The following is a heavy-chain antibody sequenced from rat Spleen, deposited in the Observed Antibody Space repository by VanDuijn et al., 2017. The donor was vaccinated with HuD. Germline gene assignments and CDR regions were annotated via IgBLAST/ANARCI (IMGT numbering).Heavy chain of an antibody. V-gene: IGHV5-19*01. CDR2: ISPSGGST. J-gene: IGHJ3*01. Sequence: EVQLVESGGGLVQPGRSLKLSCAASGFTFSNYGMAWVRQAPTKGLEWVASISPSGGSTYYRDSVKGRFTISRDNAKSTLYLQMDSLRSEDTATYYCATDEINNSGFDWFADWGQGTLVTVSS. CDR3: ATDEINNSGFDWFAD. D-gene: IGHD4-3*01. CDR1: GFTFSNYG.